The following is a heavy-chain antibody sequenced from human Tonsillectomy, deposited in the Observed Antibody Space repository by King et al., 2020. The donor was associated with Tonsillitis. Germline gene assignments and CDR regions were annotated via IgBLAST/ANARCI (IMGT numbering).Heavy chain of an antibody. CDR2: ISYDGSNK. CDR3: AKDSVYNIKWTRHYYYGMDV. V-gene: IGHV3-30*18. CDR1: GFTFSSYG. J-gene: IGHJ6*02. D-gene: IGHD1-14*01. Sequence: VQLVESGGGVVQSGRSLRLSCAASGFTFSSYGMHWVRQAPGKGLEWVAVISYDGSNKYYADSVKGRFTISRDNSKNTLYLQMNSLRAEDTAVYYCAKDSVYNIKWTRHYYYGMDVWGQGTTVTVSS.